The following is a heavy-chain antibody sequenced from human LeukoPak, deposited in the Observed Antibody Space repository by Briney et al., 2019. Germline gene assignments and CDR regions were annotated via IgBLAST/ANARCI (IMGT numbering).Heavy chain of an antibody. Sequence: ASVKVSCKASGYTFTGYYMHWVRQAPGQGLEWMGWINPNSGGTNYAQKFQGRVTMTRDTSISTAYMELSRLRSDDTAVYYCALSRGRYYDSSGPSWAFDIWGQGTMVTVSS. CDR2: INPNSGGT. CDR1: GYTFTGYY. CDR3: ALSRGRYYDSSGPSWAFDI. D-gene: IGHD3-22*01. V-gene: IGHV1-2*02. J-gene: IGHJ3*02.